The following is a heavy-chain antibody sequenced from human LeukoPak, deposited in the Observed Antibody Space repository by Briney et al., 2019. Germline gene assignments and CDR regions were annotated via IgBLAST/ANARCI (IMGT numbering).Heavy chain of an antibody. J-gene: IGHJ5*02. Sequence: KPSETLSLTCTVSGGSISNTFYYWGWIRQPPGKGLEWVGSIHYSGSAYYNPSLKSRVTISVDTSKNQFSLKLSSVTAADTAVYYCARRPPYYYDSSGYPRGWFDPWGQGTLVTVSS. V-gene: IGHV4-39*07. CDR3: ARRPPYYYDSSGYPRGWFDP. D-gene: IGHD3-22*01. CDR1: GGSISNTFYY. CDR2: IHYSGSA.